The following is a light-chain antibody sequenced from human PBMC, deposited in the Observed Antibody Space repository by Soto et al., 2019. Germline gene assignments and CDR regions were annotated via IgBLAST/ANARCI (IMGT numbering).Light chain of an antibody. CDR1: QSVSNN. J-gene: IGKJ2*01. V-gene: IGKV3-15*01. CDR2: GAS. Sequence: LMTQSPATLSVSPGESATLSCRASQSVSNNLAWYQQKPGQAPRLIIYGASTRATAVPARFSGSGSGTEFTLTISSLESEDFAVYYCQQYKYWPPHTFGHGTKLEIK. CDR3: QQYKYWPPHT.